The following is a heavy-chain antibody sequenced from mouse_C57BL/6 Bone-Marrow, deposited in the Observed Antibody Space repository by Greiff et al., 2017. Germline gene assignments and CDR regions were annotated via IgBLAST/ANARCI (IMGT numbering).Heavy chain of an antibody. J-gene: IGHJ2*01. CDR1: GYTFNDYY. CDR3: ARDYYGSSWYFDY. D-gene: IGHD1-1*01. CDR2: INPNNGGT. V-gene: IGHV1-26*01. Sequence: VQLQQSGPELVKPGASVKISCKASGYTFNDYYMNWVKQSHGKSLEWIGDINPNNGGTSYNQKLKGKATLTVDKSSSTAYMELRSLTSEDSAVYYCARDYYGSSWYFDYWGQGTILTVSS.